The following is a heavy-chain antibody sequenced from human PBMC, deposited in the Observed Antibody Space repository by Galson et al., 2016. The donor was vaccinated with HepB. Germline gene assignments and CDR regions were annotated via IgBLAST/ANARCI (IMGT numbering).Heavy chain of an antibody. CDR1: GFTFSTYS. CDR3: ARDAPILRFLYGMDV. Sequence: SLRLSCAASGFTFSTYSMNWVRQAPGKGLEWVSFISSSGSYIYYADSVKGRFTISRDNAKNSLYLQINGLRAEDTAVYYCARDAPILRFLYGMDVWGQGTTVTVSS. D-gene: IGHD3-3*01. CDR2: ISSSGSYI. J-gene: IGHJ6*02. V-gene: IGHV3-21*01.